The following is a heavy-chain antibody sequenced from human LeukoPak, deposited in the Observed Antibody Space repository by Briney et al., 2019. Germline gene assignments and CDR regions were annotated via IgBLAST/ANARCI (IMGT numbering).Heavy chain of an antibody. CDR3: ARGESSGPTS. D-gene: IGHD6-19*01. CDR2: IYYSGST. J-gene: IGHJ3*01. CDR1: GGSISSYY. Sequence: PSETLSLTCTVSGGSISSYYWSWIRQPPGKGLEWIGYIYYSGSTNYNPSLKSRVTISVDTSKNQFSLKLSSVTAADTAVYYCARGESSGPTSWGQGTMVTVSS. V-gene: IGHV4-59*01.